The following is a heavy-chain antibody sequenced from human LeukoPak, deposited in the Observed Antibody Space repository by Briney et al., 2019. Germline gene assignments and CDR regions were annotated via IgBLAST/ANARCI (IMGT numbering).Heavy chain of an antibody. Sequence: PGGSLRLSCTASGFTFSGYSMNWIRQAPGKGLEWVSSFGTRSTSIYHAGSVKGRFAISRDNAKNSLYLQMNSLRAEDTALYYCAREVSEGFDFWGQGTLDTVSS. CDR1: GFTFSGYS. CDR3: AREVSEGFDF. CDR2: FGTRSTSI. D-gene: IGHD3-22*01. V-gene: IGHV3-21*01. J-gene: IGHJ4*02.